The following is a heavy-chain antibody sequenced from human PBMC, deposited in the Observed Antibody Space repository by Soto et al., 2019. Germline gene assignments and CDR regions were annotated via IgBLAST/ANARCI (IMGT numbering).Heavy chain of an antibody. Sequence: PGESLKISCKGSGYSFTSYWISWVRQMPGKGLEWMGRIDPSDSYTNYNPSFQGHVTISADKSISTAYLQWSSLKASDTAMYYCARDIVVVTAAHARYYYGMDVWGQGTTVTVSS. V-gene: IGHV5-10-1*01. CDR3: ARDIVVVTAAHARYYYGMDV. J-gene: IGHJ6*02. D-gene: IGHD2-2*01. CDR1: GYSFTSYW. CDR2: IDPSDSYT.